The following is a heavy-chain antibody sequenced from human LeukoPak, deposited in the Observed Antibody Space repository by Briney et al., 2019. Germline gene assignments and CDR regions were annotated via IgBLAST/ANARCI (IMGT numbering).Heavy chain of an antibody. J-gene: IGHJ4*02. CDR1: GYTFTSYY. Sequence: GASVKVSCKTSGYTFTSYYMHWVRHAPGQVLDWMEIINPSGGSRSYAQKFQGRVTMNRDTFTSTVYMELSSLRSEDTAVYYCGRNPMIVVGTGFDYWGQGTLVTVSS. CDR3: GRNPMIVVGTGFDY. D-gene: IGHD3-22*01. V-gene: IGHV1-46*01. CDR2: INPSGGSR.